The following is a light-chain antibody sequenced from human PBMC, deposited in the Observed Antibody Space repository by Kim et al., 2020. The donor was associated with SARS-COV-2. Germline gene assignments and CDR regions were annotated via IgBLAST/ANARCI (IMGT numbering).Light chain of an antibody. J-gene: IGKJ2*03. V-gene: IGKV3-15*01. CDR2: GAS. Sequence: SVSPGARATLPCRASQNIVNKLAWYQHQPGQAPRLLIYGASTRATDVPARFSGSGSGTEFTLTINSLQSEDFATYYCQHYNNWPYSFGQGTKLEI. CDR3: QHYNNWPYS. CDR1: QNIVNK.